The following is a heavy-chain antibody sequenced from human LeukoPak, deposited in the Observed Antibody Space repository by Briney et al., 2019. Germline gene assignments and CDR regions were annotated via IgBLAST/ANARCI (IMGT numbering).Heavy chain of an antibody. CDR1: GGSISSSSYY. CDR2: IYYSGST. Sequence: NPSETLSLTCTVSGGSISSSSYYWGWIRQPPGKGLEWIGSIYYSGSTYYNPSLKSRVTISVDTSKNQFSLKLSSVTAADTAVYYCARGVPYYYYMDAWGKGTTVTISS. J-gene: IGHJ6*03. CDR3: ARGVPYYYYMDA. V-gene: IGHV4-39*07.